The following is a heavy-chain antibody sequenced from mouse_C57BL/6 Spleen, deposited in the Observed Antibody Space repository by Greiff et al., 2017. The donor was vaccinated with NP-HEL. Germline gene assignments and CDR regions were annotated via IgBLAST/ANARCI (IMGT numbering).Heavy chain of an antibody. D-gene: IGHD1-1*01. J-gene: IGHJ4*01. CDR1: GYTFTDYN. Sequence: EVQLQQSGPELVKPGASVKMSCKASGYTFTDYNMHWVKQSHGKSLEWIGYINPTNGGTSYNQKFKGKATMTGNKSSSPAYMELRSLTSEDSAVFYCARKVLRWTDDAMDYWGQGTSVTVSS. CDR2: INPTNGGT. V-gene: IGHV1-22*01. CDR3: ARKVLRWTDDAMDY.